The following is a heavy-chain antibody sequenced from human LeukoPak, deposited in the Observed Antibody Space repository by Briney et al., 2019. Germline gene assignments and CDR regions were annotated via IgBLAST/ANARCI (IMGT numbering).Heavy chain of an antibody. Sequence: PGEALKISCKGSGYSFTDCCIGWGRQMRGKGLEWMGIIYPGDSDTRYSPSLQVQVSISASKAISTAYLPWSSLKASDTAMYYYSRRGDTSSDPWGQGTLVTVSS. CDR3: SRRGDTSSDP. D-gene: IGHD2-21*02. CDR2: IYPGDSDT. J-gene: IGHJ5*02. CDR1: GYSFTDCC. V-gene: IGHV5-51*01.